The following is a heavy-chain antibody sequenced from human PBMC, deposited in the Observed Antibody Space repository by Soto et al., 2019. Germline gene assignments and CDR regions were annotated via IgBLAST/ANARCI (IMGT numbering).Heavy chain of an antibody. J-gene: IGHJ6*03. V-gene: IGHV3-11*01. Sequence: GGSLRLSCAASGFTFSDYYMSWIRQAPGKGLEWVSYISSSGSTIYYADSVKGRFTISRDNAKNSLYLQMNSLRAEDTAVYYCAREGTAMVSYYYMDVWGKGTTVTVSS. CDR3: AREGTAMVSYYYMDV. CDR1: GFTFSDYY. CDR2: ISSSGSTI. D-gene: IGHD5-18*01.